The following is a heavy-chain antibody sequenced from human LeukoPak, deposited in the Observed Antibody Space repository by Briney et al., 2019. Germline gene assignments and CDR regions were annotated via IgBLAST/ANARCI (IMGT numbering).Heavy chain of an antibody. J-gene: IGHJ4*02. Sequence: GGSLRLSCAASGFTFSSYWMHWVRQAPGKGLVWVSRINSDGSSTSYADSVKGRFTISRDNAKNTLYLQMNSLRAEDTAVYYCARDSSDYGDLRNFDYWGQGTLVTVSS. CDR2: INSDGSST. D-gene: IGHD4-17*01. V-gene: IGHV3-74*01. CDR3: ARDSSDYGDLRNFDY. CDR1: GFTFSSYW.